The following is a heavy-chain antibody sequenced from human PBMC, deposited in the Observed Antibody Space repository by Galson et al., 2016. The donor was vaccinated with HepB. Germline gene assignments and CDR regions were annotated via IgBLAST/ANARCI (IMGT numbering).Heavy chain of an antibody. Sequence: SLRLSCAASGSSFSSHWMSWVRQGPGKGLEWVGNIKDDGSEKNYIDSVKGRFSISRDNARNSLYLQMNSLRVEDTAVYYSTADFGYSNYDWGQGTLVTVSS. CDR2: IKDDGSEK. CDR3: TADFGYSNYD. D-gene: IGHD6-13*01. V-gene: IGHV3-7*01. CDR1: GSSFSSHW. J-gene: IGHJ1*01.